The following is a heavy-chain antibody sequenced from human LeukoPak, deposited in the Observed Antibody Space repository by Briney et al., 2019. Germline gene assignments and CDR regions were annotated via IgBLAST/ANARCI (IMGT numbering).Heavy chain of an antibody. CDR3: ARVISGYYDFLC. V-gene: IGHV4-59*01. CDR1: GGSISSSY. J-gene: IGHJ4*02. D-gene: IGHD3-22*01. Sequence: SETLSLTCTVSGGSISSSYWSWIRQPPGKGLEWIGYIYYSGSTNYNPSLKSRVTISVDTSKNQFSLKLSSVTAADTAVYYCARVISGYYDFLCWGGGTLVTVSS. CDR2: IYYSGST.